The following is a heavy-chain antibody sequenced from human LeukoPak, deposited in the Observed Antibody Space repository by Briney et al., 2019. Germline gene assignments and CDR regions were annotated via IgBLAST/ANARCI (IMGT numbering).Heavy chain of an antibody. J-gene: IGHJ4*02. Sequence: GGSLRLSCAASGFTFSSYNMKWVRQAPGKGLEWVSYISPASDTIHYADSMRGRFTISRDNAKNSLYLQMNSLRAEDTAVYYCARLVPLSTIFGVVIGEGYFDYWGQGTLVTVSS. CDR1: GFTFSSYN. CDR2: ISPASDTI. V-gene: IGHV3-48*04. CDR3: ARLVPLSTIFGVVIGEGYFDY. D-gene: IGHD3-3*01.